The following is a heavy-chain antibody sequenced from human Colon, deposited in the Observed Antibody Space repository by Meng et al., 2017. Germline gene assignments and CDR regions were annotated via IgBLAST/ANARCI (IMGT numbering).Heavy chain of an antibody. CDR3: ARDLNYGSKDY. Sequence: GEFLKTPCVAFGFTFTSRRMHWVRQVPGKGLVWVSLINTDGTTTTHEDSVKARFTISRDNAKNTLYLQMNSLRSEDTAVYYCARDLNYGSKDYWGQGTLVTVSS. V-gene: IGHV3-74*01. CDR2: INTDGTTT. D-gene: IGHD3-10*01. J-gene: IGHJ4*02. CDR1: GFTFTSRR.